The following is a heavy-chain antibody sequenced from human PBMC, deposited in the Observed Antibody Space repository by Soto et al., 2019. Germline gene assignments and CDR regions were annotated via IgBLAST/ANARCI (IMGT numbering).Heavy chain of an antibody. J-gene: IGHJ5*02. D-gene: IGHD3-16*02. CDR1: GGYISSGGYY. CDR3: ARDTSIGHPFDP. V-gene: IGHV4-31*03. Sequence: QVQLQESGPGLVKPSQTLSLTCTVSGGYISSGGYYWSWIRQHTGKGLEWIGYIYYSGSTYYNPSIKSRVTISVDTSKNQFSLKLSSVTAADTAVYYCARDTSIGHPFDPWGQGTLVTVSS. CDR2: IYYSGST.